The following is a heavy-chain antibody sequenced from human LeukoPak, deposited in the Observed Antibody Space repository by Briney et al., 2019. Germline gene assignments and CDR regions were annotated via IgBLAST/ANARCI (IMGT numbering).Heavy chain of an antibody. J-gene: IGHJ5*02. V-gene: IGHV3-23*01. CDR1: GFTFNSFA. Sequence: GGSLRLSCAAPGFTFNSFAFTWVRQAPGRGLEWVSAINVRGDGTYYAESVRGRFTISRDNSKNTLYLQMNSLRAEDTALYYCAKDYRYGSAWGPGTLVVVSS. CDR2: INVRGDGT. D-gene: IGHD6-19*01. CDR3: AKDYRYGSA.